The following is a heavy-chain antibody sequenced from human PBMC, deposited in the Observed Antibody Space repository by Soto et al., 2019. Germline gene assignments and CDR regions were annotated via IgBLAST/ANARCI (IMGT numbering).Heavy chain of an antibody. D-gene: IGHD5-18*01. V-gene: IGHV3-74*01. J-gene: IGHJ4*02. CDR1: GFTFSSYW. CDR2: INSDGSST. CDR3: ARVGGELWLSGHYFDY. Sequence: GSLRLSCAASGFTFSSYWMHWVRQAPGKGPVWVSRINSDGSSTSYADSVKGRFTISRDNAKNTLYLQMNSLRAEDTAVYYCARVGGELWLSGHYFDYWGQGTLVTVSS.